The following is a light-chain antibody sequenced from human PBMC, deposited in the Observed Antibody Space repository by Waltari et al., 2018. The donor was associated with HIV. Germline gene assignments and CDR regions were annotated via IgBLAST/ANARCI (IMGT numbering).Light chain of an antibody. CDR3: QQYGRSPCT. CDR1: QSVSSSY. J-gene: IGKJ4*01. CDR2: STS. V-gene: IGKV3-20*01. Sequence: EVVLTQSPGTLSLSPGDSATLSCRASQSVSSSYLSWYQQKPGQAPRLVIYSTSSRATGISDRFSGSGSGTDFTRTISRVEPEDFAVYYCQQYGRSPCTFGGGTKVEIK.